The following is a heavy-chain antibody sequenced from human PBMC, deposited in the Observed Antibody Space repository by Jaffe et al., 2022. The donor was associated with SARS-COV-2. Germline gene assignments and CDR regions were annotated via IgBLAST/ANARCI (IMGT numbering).Heavy chain of an antibody. Sequence: QVQLQESGPGLVKPSETLSLTCTVSGGSISSYYWSWIRQPPGKGLEWIGYIYYSGSTNYNPSLKSRVTISVDTSKNQFSLKLSSVTAADTAVYYCARGGIESIAVAGSYFDYWGQGTLVTVSS. D-gene: IGHD6-19*01. CDR2: IYYSGST. CDR3: ARGGIESIAVAGSYFDY. V-gene: IGHV4-59*01. J-gene: IGHJ4*02. CDR1: GGSISSYY.